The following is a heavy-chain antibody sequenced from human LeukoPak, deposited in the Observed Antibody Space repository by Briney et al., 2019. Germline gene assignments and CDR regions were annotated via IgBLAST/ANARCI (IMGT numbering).Heavy chain of an antibody. Sequence: PGGSLRLSCAASGFTFSDYYMSWIRQAPGKGLEWVSYISSSSSYTNYADSVKGRFTISRDNVKNSLYLQMNSLRAEDTAVYYCARDKVGSGYDNFDYWGQGTLVTVSS. CDR2: ISSSSSYT. J-gene: IGHJ4*02. CDR3: ARDKVGSGYDNFDY. CDR1: GFTFSDYY. D-gene: IGHD5-12*01. V-gene: IGHV3-11*06.